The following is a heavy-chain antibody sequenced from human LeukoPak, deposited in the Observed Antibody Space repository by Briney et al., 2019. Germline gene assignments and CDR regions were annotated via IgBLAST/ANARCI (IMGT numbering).Heavy chain of an antibody. CDR1: GFTVSSNY. J-gene: IGHJ4*02. CDR2: IYSGGST. CDR3: ARGLVDTAMVMDY. V-gene: IGHV3-53*01. D-gene: IGHD5-18*01. Sequence: GGSLRLSCAASGFTVSSNYMSWVRQAPGKGLEWVSVIYSGGSTYYADSVKGRFTISRDNSKNTLYLQMNSLRAEDTAVYYCARGLVDTAMVMDYWGQGTLVTVSS.